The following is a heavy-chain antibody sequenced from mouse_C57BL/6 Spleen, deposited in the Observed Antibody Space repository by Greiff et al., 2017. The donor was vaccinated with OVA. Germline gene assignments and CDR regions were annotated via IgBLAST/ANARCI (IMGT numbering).Heavy chain of an antibody. Sequence: QVQLQQPGAELVRPGSSVKLSCKASGYTFTSYWMHWVKQRPIQGLEWIGNIDPSDSETPYNQKFKDKATLTVDKSSSTAYMQLSSLTSEDSAVYYCARAELTPYAMDYWGQGTSVTVSS. CDR2: IDPSDSET. J-gene: IGHJ4*01. CDR3: ARAELTPYAMDY. D-gene: IGHD1-3*01. V-gene: IGHV1-52*01. CDR1: GYTFTSYW.